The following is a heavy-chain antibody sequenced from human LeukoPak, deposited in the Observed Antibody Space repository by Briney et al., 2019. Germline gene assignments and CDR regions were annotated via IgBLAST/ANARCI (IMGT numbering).Heavy chain of an antibody. CDR3: ASTSLAAAGTAP. D-gene: IGHD6-13*01. CDR1: GFTFSSYG. V-gene: IGHV3-21*01. CDR2: ISSSSSYI. J-gene: IGHJ5*02. Sequence: PGGSLRLSCAASGFTFSSYGMHWVRQAPGKGLEWVSSISSSSSYIYYADSVKGRFTISRDNAKNSLYLQMNSLRAEDTAVYYCASTSLAAAGTAPWGQGTLVTVSS.